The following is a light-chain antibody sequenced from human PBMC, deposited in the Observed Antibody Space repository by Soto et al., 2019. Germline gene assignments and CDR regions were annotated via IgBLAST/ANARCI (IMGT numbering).Light chain of an antibody. CDR1: SSDVGAYNY. J-gene: IGLJ1*01. CDR3: SSLTTSFTYV. V-gene: IGLV2-14*01. CDR2: EVS. Sequence: QSVLTQPASVSGSPGQSVAISCTGTSSDVGAYNYVSWYQQHPGKAPKLLLSEVSNRPSGVSDRFPGSKSGNTASLTISGLQAEDEADYYCSSLTTSFTYVFGTGTKVTVL.